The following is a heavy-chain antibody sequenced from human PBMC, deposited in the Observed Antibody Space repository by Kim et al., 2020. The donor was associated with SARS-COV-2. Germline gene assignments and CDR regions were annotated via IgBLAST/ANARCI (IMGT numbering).Heavy chain of an antibody. D-gene: IGHD4-17*01. J-gene: IGHJ4*01. CDR2: IYYSGST. Sequence: SETLSLTCTVSGGSISSGGYYWSWIRQHPGKGLEWIGYIYYSGSTYYNPSLKSRVTISVDTSKNQFSLKLSSVTAADTAVYYCARSPSPYGGYSYFDYWGRGTLVTVSS. CDR1: GGSISSGGYY. CDR3: ARSPSPYGGYSYFDY. V-gene: IGHV4-31*03.